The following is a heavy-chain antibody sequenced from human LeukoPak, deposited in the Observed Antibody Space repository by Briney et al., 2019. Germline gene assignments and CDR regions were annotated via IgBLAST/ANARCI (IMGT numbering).Heavy chain of an antibody. CDR1: GGSISRTTYY. Sequence: PSETLSLTCTVSGGSISRTTYYWGWIRQPPGKGLEWIGYIFQSGSTYYNPSLKSRVAISVDRSKNQFSLKLSSVTAADTAVYYCARVGSDWNDVRYNWFDPWGQGTLVTVSS. V-gene: IGHV4-39*07. J-gene: IGHJ5*02. D-gene: IGHD1-1*01. CDR3: ARVGSDWNDVRYNWFDP. CDR2: IFQSGST.